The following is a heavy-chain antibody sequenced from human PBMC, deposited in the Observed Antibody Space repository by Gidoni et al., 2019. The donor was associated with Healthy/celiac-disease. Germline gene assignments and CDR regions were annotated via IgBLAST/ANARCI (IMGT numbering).Heavy chain of an antibody. CDR2: IWYDGSNK. CDR3: ARDRFQQLPPSPGDY. J-gene: IGHJ4*02. D-gene: IGHD6-13*01. CDR1: GFTFSSYG. Sequence: QVQLVESGGGVVQPGRSLRLSCAASGFTFSSYGMHWVRQAPGKGLEWVAVIWYDGSNKYYADSVKGRFTISRDNSKNTLYLQMNSLRAEDTAVYYCARDRFQQLPPSPGDYWGQGTLVTVSS. V-gene: IGHV3-33*01.